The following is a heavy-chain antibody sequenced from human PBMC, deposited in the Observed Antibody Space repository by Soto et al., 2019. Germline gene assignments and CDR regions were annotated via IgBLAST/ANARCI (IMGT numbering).Heavy chain of an antibody. CDR1: GFTFSSYS. Sequence: GGSLRLSCAASGFTFSSYSMNWVRQAPGKGLEWVSSISSSSSYIYYADSVKGRFTISRDNAKNSLYLQMNSLRAEDTAVYYCARDGGSYLNFDFWGQGTLVTVSS. D-gene: IGHD1-26*01. CDR2: ISSSSSYI. CDR3: ARDGGSYLNFDF. V-gene: IGHV3-21*01. J-gene: IGHJ4*02.